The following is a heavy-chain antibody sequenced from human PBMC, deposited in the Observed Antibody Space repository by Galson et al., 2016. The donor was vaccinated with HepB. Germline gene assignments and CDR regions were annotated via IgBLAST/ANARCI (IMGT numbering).Heavy chain of an antibody. CDR3: ARDLHLVEHFSSFYGY. V-gene: IGHV3-48*02. Sequence: SLRLSCAASGFTFRTYSMNWVRQAPGKGLEWLSFISSSSSNIIYADSVKGRFTVSRDNAKNSLYLQMDSLRDEDTAVYYCARDLHLVEHFSSFYGYWGQGTLVTVSS. D-gene: IGHD6-6*01. CDR2: ISSSSSNI. CDR1: GFTFRTYS. J-gene: IGHJ4*02.